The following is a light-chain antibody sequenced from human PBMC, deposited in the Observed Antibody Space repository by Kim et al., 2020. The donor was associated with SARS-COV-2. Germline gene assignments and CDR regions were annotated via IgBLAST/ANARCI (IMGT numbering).Light chain of an antibody. J-gene: IGLJ2*01. V-gene: IGLV2-14*03. CDR2: DVS. Sequence: GHAITISCTGTSSDVGVYNYVSWYQQHPGKAPKLMIYDVSNRPSGVSNRFSGSKSGNTASLTISGLQAEDEADYYCSSYTGSDTLVFGGGTQLTVL. CDR3: SSYTGSDTLV. CDR1: SSDVGVYNY.